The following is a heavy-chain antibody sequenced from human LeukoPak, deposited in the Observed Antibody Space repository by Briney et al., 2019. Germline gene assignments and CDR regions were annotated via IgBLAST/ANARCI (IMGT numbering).Heavy chain of an antibody. J-gene: IGHJ4*02. D-gene: IGHD2-2*01. Sequence: PGGSLRLSCAASGFTFSSYSMNWVRQAPGKGLEWVSSISSSSSYIYYADSVKGRFTISRDNAKNSLYLQMNSLRAEDTAVYYCASLYCGSTSCLLWGQGTLVTVSS. CDR3: ASLYCGSTSCLL. V-gene: IGHV3-21*01. CDR1: GFTFSSYS. CDR2: ISSSSSYI.